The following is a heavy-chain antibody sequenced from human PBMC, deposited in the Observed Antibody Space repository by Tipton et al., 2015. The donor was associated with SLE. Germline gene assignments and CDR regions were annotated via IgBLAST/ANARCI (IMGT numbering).Heavy chain of an antibody. J-gene: IGHJ4*01. D-gene: IGHD3-9*01. V-gene: IGHV4-31*03. CDR1: GDSFSSSSYY. CDR2: VAHNGYT. CDR3: ARGTWLEIYFEY. Sequence: TLSLTCTVPGDSFSSSSYYWNWIRQHPGWGLEWIGYVAHNGYTYYNPSLKGRVSISVDTYKNQFYLKLAYMTAADTAIYYCARGTWLEIYFEYWDHGNLLTVSS.